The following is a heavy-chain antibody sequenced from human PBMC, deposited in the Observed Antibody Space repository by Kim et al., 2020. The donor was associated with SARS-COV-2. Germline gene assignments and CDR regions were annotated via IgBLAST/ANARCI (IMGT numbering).Heavy chain of an antibody. V-gene: IGHV5-51*01. CDR3: ARQYYYGSGTKNYYNYYGMGV. CDR2: IYPGDSDT. J-gene: IGHJ6*02. CDR1: GYSFTSYW. Sequence: GESLKISCKGSGYSFTSYWIGWVRQMPGKGLEWMGIIYPGDSDTTYSPSFQGQVTISADKSISTDYLQWSSLKASDTAMYYCARQYYYGSGTKNYYNYYGMGVWGQGTTVTISS. D-gene: IGHD3-10*01.